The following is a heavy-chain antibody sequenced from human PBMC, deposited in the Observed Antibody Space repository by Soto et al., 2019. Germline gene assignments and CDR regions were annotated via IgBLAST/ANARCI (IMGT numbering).Heavy chain of an antibody. V-gene: IGHV3-30-3*01. CDR3: ASAGCSSIWCVTQFDN. CDR2: ISFDGNNI. D-gene: IGHD2-2*01. CDR1: GFNFSFYA. J-gene: IGHJ4*01. Sequence: GGSLRLSCASSGFNFSFYAMHWVRQTPGKGLEWVAVISFDGNNIYYADSVRGRFTISRDSSSSMLYLQMNNLKPEDSAIYYCASAGCSSIWCVTQFDNWGPGTLVTVSS.